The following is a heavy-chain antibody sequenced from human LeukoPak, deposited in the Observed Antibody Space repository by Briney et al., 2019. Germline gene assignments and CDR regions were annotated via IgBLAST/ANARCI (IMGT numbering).Heavy chain of an antibody. V-gene: IGHV4-59*12. D-gene: IGHD6-19*01. CDR2: IYYSGST. Sequence: SETLSLTCTVSGGSISTYYWSWIRQPPGKGLEWIGYIYYSGSTNYNPSLKSRVTISVDTSKNHFSLKLSSVTAADTAVYYCAREIGLASSGYDYWGQGTLVTVSS. J-gene: IGHJ4*02. CDR1: GGSISTYY. CDR3: AREIGLASSGYDY.